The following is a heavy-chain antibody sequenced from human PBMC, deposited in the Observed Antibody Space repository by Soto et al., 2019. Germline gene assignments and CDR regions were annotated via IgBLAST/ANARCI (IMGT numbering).Heavy chain of an antibody. V-gene: IGHV4-39*07. D-gene: IGHD6-13*01. J-gene: IGHJ5*02. CDR3: ARVYSSSWSGRSSSWFDP. Sequence: SETLSLTCTVSGGTISSSSYCWGWIRKPPGKGLEWIGSIYYSGSTYSNPSLKSRVTISVDTSKNQFSLKLSSVTAADTAVYYCARVYSSSWSGRSSSWFDPWGQGTLVTVSS. CDR1: GGTISSSSYC. CDR2: IYYSGST.